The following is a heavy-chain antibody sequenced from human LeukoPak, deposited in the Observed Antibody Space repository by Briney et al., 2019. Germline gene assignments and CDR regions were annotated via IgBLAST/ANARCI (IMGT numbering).Heavy chain of an antibody. CDR2: INPSGGTT. CDR3: RVGFGELRDY. D-gene: IGHD3-10*01. CDR1: GYTFTSYH. J-gene: IGHJ4*02. V-gene: IGHV1-46*01. Sequence: ASVKVSCKASGYTFTSYHMHWVRQAPGQGLEWMGIINPSGGTTNYAQKFRGRVTMTRDMSTSTVYMELSSPRSEDTAVYYCRVGFGELRDYWGQGTLVTVSS.